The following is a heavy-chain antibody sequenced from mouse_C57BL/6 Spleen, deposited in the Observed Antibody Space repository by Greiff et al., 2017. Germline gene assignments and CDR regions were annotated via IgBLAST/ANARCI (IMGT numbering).Heavy chain of an antibody. CDR3: ASLDSSALYYFDY. CDR1: GYTFTSYT. CDR2: INPSSGYT. D-gene: IGHD3-2*02. J-gene: IGHJ2*01. V-gene: IGHV1-4*01. Sequence: VQLKESGAELARPGASVKMSCKASGYTFTSYTMHWVKQRPGQGLEWIGYINPSSGYTKYNQKFKDKATLTADKSSSTAYMQLSSLTSEDSAVYYCASLDSSALYYFDYWGQGTTLTVSS.